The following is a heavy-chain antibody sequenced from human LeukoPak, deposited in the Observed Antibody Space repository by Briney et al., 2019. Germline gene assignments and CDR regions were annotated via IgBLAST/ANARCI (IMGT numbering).Heavy chain of an antibody. CDR1: GYTFTSYG. Sequence: GASVKVSCKASGYTFTSYGISWVRQAPGQGLEWMGWISAYNGNTNYAQKLQGRVTMTTDTSTSTAYMELRSLRSEDTAVYYCARGYSYGDFSDWFDPWGQGTLVTVSS. CDR3: ARGYSYGDFSDWFDP. J-gene: IGHJ5*02. V-gene: IGHV1-18*01. CDR2: ISAYNGNT. D-gene: IGHD5-18*01.